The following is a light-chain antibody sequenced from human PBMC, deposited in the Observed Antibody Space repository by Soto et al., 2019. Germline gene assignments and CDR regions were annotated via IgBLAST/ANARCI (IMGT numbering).Light chain of an antibody. Sequence: QSVLTQPPSVSGAPGQRVTISCTESSSNIGAGYDVHWYQQLPGTAPKPLIYGNSNRPSGVPDRFSGSKSGTSASLAITGLQDEDEADYYCQSYDSSLTSWVFGGGTKLTVL. CDR1: SSNIGAGYD. CDR2: GNS. V-gene: IGLV1-40*01. J-gene: IGLJ3*02. CDR3: QSYDSSLTSWV.